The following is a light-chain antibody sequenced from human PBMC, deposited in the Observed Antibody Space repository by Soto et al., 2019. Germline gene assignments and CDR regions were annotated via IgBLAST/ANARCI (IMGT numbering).Light chain of an antibody. Sequence: EVVLTQSPGTLSLFPGERATLSCRASQSVSSSYLAWYQQKPGQAPRLLIYGASSRATGIPDRFSGSGSGTDFTLTISRLEPEDVAVYYCQQYGSSRTFGQGTKVDIK. CDR2: GAS. CDR3: QQYGSSRT. J-gene: IGKJ1*01. CDR1: QSVSSSY. V-gene: IGKV3-20*01.